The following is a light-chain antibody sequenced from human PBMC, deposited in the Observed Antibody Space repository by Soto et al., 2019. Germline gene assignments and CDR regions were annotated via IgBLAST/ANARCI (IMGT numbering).Light chain of an antibody. Sequence: ESVLTQSPGTLSLSPGERATLSCRASQSVSSSCLAWYQQKPGQAPRLLIYGASSRATGIPDRFSGSGSGTDFTLTLSRRETEDFAVYYWHQYGSSPATFGQGTNVEIK. CDR1: QSVSSSC. V-gene: IGKV3-20*01. CDR2: GAS. CDR3: HQYGSSPAT. J-gene: IGKJ1*01.